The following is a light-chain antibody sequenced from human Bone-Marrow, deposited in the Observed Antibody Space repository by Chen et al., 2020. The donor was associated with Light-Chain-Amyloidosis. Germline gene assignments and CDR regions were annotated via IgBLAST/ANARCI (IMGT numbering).Light chain of an antibody. Sequence: SYVLTQPSSVSVATGQTATSACGGNNIGSTSVHWYQHTPGQAPLLVVYDDSDRPSGIPERLSGSNSGNTATLTISRVEAGDEADYYCQVWDRSSDRPVFGGGTKLTVL. J-gene: IGLJ3*02. CDR1: NIGSTS. CDR3: QVWDRSSDRPV. CDR2: DDS. V-gene: IGLV3-21*02.